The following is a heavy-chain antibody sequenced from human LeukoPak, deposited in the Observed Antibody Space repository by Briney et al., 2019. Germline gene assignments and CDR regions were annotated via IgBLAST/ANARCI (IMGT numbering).Heavy chain of an antibody. Sequence: ASVKVSCKASGYTFTSYGISWVRQAPGQGLEWMGWISAYNGNTNYAQKLQGRVTMTTDTSTSTAYMELRSLRSDDTAVYCCARAGNYYDSSGYYYPPGWFDPWGQGTLVTVSS. D-gene: IGHD3-22*01. V-gene: IGHV1-18*01. CDR1: GYTFTSYG. J-gene: IGHJ5*02. CDR3: ARAGNYYDSSGYYYPPGWFDP. CDR2: ISAYNGNT.